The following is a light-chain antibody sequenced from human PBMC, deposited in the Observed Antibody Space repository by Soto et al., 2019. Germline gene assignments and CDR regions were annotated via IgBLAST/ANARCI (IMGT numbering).Light chain of an antibody. V-gene: IGLV2-14*03. CDR3: SSYTTSNTRQIV. CDR2: DVT. CDR1: SSDVCGYNY. J-gene: IGLJ1*01. Sequence: QSVLTQPASVSGSPGQSITISCTGTSSDVCGYNYVSWYQHHPGKAPKLIIYDVTNRPSGVSNPFSGSKSGNTASLTISGLQPEDEADYYCSSYTTSNTRQIVFGTGTKLTVL.